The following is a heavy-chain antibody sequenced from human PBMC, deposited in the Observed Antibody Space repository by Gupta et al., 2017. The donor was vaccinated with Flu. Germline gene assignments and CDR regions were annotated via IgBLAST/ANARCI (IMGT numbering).Heavy chain of an antibody. Sequence: EVQMVESGGGLVQPGGSLRLSCAASGFSFSNYWMSWVRQAPGKGLEWVANINEDGSEKYYVDSVKGRFTISRDNGKNSLYLQMNTLRAEDTAVYYCARRREPGSGYYRFWGQGTLVTVSS. CDR2: INEDGSEK. CDR1: GFSFSNYW. CDR3: ARRREPGSGYYRF. D-gene: IGHD3-22*01. V-gene: IGHV3-7*01. J-gene: IGHJ4*02.